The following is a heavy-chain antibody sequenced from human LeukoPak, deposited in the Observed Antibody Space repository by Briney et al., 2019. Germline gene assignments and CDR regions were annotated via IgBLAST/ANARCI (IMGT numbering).Heavy chain of an antibody. CDR3: ARGPYYFDN. CDR1: GDFISGSY. J-gene: IGHJ4*02. CDR2: IYYCRST. V-gene: IGHV4-59*01. Sequence: SETLSLICTVSGDFISGSYWSWIRQPPGKVVEWVGNIYYCRSTNINPSLNSLVTLSVDTSKNQFSLQLSSVTAADTAVYYCARGPYYFDNWGQGNLVTVSS.